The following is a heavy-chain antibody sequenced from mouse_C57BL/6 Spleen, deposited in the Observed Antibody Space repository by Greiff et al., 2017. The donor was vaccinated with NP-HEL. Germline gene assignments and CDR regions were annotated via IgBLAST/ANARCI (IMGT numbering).Heavy chain of an antibody. CDR3: ERAVSSYSFAY. CDR1: GYAFSSYW. J-gene: IGHJ3*01. V-gene: IGHV1-80*01. Sequence: VQLQQSGAELVKPGASVKISCKASGYAFSSYWMNWVKQRPGKGLEWIGQIYPGDGDTNYNGKFKGKATLTADKSSSPAYMQLSSLTSEDSEVYFCERAVSSYSFAYWGQGTMVTVSA. D-gene: IGHD1-1*01. CDR2: IYPGDGDT.